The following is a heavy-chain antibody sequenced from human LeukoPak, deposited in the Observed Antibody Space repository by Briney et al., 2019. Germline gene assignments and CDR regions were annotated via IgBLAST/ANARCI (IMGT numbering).Heavy chain of an antibody. Sequence: SETLSLTCTVSGGSISSYYWSWIRQPPGKGLGWIGYIYYSGSTNYNPSLKSRLTMSIDTSKNQFSLKLSSVTAADTAVYYCARSAQQLVPYFDYWGQGTLVTVSS. CDR2: IYYSGST. D-gene: IGHD6-13*01. CDR3: ARSAQQLVPYFDY. V-gene: IGHV4-59*01. CDR1: GGSISSYY. J-gene: IGHJ4*02.